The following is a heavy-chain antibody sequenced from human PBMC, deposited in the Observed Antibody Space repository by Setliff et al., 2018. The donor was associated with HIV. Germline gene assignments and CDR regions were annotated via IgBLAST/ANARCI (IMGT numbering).Heavy chain of an antibody. D-gene: IGHD1-26*01. V-gene: IGHV1-69*13. CDR3: AREGNSGHGGQIEFDY. Sequence: SVKVSCKASGDTFRSRAFNWVRQALGQGPEWMGGIIPMFGTANYAQKFQGRVTITADESTSTVYMELSSLRSDDTALYYCAREGNSGHGGQIEFDYWGQGTLVTVSS. J-gene: IGHJ4*02. CDR1: GDTFRSRA. CDR2: IIPMFGTA.